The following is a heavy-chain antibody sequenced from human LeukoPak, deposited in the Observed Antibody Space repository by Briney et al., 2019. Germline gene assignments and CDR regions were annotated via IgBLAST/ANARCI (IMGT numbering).Heavy chain of an antibody. J-gene: IGHJ5*02. CDR3: ARDYIGYSSSWYDRGNWFDP. D-gene: IGHD6-13*01. CDR2: ISAYNGNT. V-gene: IGHV1-18*01. Sequence: GASVKVSCKASGYTFTSYGISWVRQAPGQGLEWMGWISAYNGNTNYAQKFRGRLTMTTDTSTSTVYMELRSLRSDDTAVFYCARDYIGYSSSWYDRGNWFDPWGQGTLVTVSS. CDR1: GYTFTSYG.